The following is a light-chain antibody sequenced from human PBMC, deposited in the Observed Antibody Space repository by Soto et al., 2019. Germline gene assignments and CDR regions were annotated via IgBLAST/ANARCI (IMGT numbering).Light chain of an antibody. J-gene: IGKJ5*01. Sequence: EIVLTQSPATLSLSPGERATLSCRASQSVSSYLAWYQQKPGQAPSLLIYDASNRATGIPARFSGSGSGTDFTLTISSLEPGDFAVYYCQQYGSSPTFGQGTRLEIK. V-gene: IGKV3-11*01. CDR2: DAS. CDR3: QQYGSSPT. CDR1: QSVSSY.